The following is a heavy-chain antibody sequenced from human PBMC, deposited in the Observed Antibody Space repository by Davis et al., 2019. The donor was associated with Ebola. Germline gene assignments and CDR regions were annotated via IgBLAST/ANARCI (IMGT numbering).Heavy chain of an antibody. D-gene: IGHD6-19*01. V-gene: IGHV3-66*01. Sequence: GESLKISCAASGFTVSSNYMSWVRQAPGKGLEWVSVIYSGGSTYYADSVKGRFTISRDNSKNTLYLQMSSLRAEDTAVYYCARLLNSYTSAWIDHWGQGTLVTVSS. CDR1: GFTVSSNY. CDR3: ARLLNSYTSAWIDH. CDR2: IYSGGST. J-gene: IGHJ5*02.